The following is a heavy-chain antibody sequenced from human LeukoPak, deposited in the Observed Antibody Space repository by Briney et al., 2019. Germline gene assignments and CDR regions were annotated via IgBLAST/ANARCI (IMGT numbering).Heavy chain of an antibody. D-gene: IGHD3-16*01. CDR3: ARGGELDAFDI. CDR1: GFTFSAYA. CDR2: ISFDGSNK. J-gene: IGHJ3*02. Sequence: PGGSLRLSCAVSGFTFSAYAMHWVRQTPGKGLEWVAVISFDGSNKYYADYVKGRFTISGDKSKNTLYLHMTSLRPDDTAVFYCARGGELDAFDIWGQGTMVTVSS. V-gene: IGHV3-30*01.